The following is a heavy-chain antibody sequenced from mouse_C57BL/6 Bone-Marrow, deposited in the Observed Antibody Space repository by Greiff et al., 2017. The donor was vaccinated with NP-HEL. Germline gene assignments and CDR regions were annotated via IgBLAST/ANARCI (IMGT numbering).Heavy chain of an antibody. CDR3: ARFYYSWFAY. Sequence: QVQLKESGAELVKPGASVKLSCKASGYTFTSYWMHWVKQRPGQGLEWIGMIHPNSGSTNYNEKFKSKATLTVDKSSSTAYMQLSSLTSEDSAVYYCARFYYSWFAYWGQGTLVTVSA. V-gene: IGHV1-64*01. J-gene: IGHJ3*01. D-gene: IGHD2-1*01. CDR1: GYTFTSYW. CDR2: IHPNSGST.